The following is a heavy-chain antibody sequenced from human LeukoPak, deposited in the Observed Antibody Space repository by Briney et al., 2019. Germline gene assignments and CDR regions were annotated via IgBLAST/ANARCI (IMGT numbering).Heavy chain of an antibody. CDR2: IDWDDDK. J-gene: IGHJ4*02. D-gene: IGHD6-19*01. Sequence: SGPTLVNPTQTLTLTCIFSGFSLSTSGVGVGWIRQPPGKALEWLARIDWDDDKYYSTSLKTRLTISKDTSKNQVVLTMTNMDPVDTATYYCARIRVPNSGWLVDYWGQGTLVTVSS. CDR1: GFSLSTSGVG. V-gene: IGHV2-70*11. CDR3: ARIRVPNSGWLVDY.